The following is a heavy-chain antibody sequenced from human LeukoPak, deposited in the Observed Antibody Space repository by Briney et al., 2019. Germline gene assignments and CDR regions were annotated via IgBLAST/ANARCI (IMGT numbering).Heavy chain of an antibody. Sequence: SETLSLTCTVSGGSISSYYWSWIRQPAGKGLEWIGRIYTSGSTNYNPSLKSRVTISVDTSKNQFSLKLSSVTAADAAVYYCARDGYCTSTSCYDAFDVWGQGTMATVSS. CDR3: ARDGYCTSTSCYDAFDV. J-gene: IGHJ3*01. CDR2: IYTSGST. V-gene: IGHV4-4*07. CDR1: GGSISSYY. D-gene: IGHD2-2*01.